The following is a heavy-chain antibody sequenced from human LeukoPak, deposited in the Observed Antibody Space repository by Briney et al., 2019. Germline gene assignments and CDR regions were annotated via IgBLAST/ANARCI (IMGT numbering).Heavy chain of an antibody. V-gene: IGHV3-21*03. J-gene: IGHJ4*02. Sequence: GGSLRLSCAASGFTFSAYNMNWVRRTPGKGLEWVSSITTSSSYMFYADSVRGRFTISRGNAENSLYPQMNSLKTEDTAVYYCTTEIGEYYYGSGSYYIHPAPFDYWGQGTLVTVSS. D-gene: IGHD3-10*01. CDR1: GFTFSAYN. CDR3: TTEIGEYYYGSGSYYIHPAPFDY. CDR2: ITTSSSYM.